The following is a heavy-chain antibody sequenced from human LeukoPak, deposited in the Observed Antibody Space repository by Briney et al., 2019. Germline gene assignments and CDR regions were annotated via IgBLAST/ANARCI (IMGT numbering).Heavy chain of an antibody. CDR3: ATRENIVGANWFDP. CDR1: GGSISSGDYY. CDR2: IYYSGST. J-gene: IGHJ5*02. V-gene: IGHV4-39*07. Sequence: SETLSLTCTVSGGSISSGDYYWSWIRQPPGKGLEWIGTIYYSGSTYYNPSLKSRVTISVDTSKNQFSLKLSSVTAADTAVYYCATRENIVGANWFDPWGQGTLVTVSS. D-gene: IGHD1-26*01.